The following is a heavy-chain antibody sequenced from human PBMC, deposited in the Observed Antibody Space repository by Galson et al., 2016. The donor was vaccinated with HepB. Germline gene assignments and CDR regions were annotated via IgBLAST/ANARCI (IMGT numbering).Heavy chain of an antibody. J-gene: IGHJ4*02. D-gene: IGHD2-15*01. CDR1: DFTFSGRW. CDR3: AKERDVIAADPSLDS. V-gene: IGHV3-74*01. CDR2: INADGTST. Sequence: SLRLSCAASDFTFSGRWMHWVRQVPGKGLVWVSYINADGTSTTYADSVKGRFTISRDSSNNTLFLQVNSLRTEDTAVYYCAKERDVIAADPSLDSWGQGAPVTVSS.